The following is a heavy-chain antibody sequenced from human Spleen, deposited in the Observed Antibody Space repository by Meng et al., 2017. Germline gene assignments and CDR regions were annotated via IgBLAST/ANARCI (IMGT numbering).Heavy chain of an antibody. D-gene: IGHD3-22*01. J-gene: IGHJ4*02. CDR3: ARYSSYFLNY. V-gene: IGHV4-59*08. Sequence: QVQLQESGPGLVKPSETLSLTCTVSGGSIRSYYWSWVRQPPGKELESIGHIHSSGRTNYNPSLKSRVTMSVDTSKNQFSLKLSSVTAADTAVYFCARYSSYFLNYWGQGTLVTVSS. CDR2: IHSSGRT. CDR1: GGSIRSYY.